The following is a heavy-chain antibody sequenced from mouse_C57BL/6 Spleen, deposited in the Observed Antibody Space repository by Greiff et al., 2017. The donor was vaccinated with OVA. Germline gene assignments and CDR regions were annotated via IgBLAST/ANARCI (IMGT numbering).Heavy chain of an antibody. V-gene: IGHV1-55*01. D-gene: IGHD4-1*02. CDR3: ARWGNWDGFDY. CDR2: IYPGSGST. Sequence: QVQLKQPGAELVKPGASVKMSCKASGYTFTSYWITWVKQRPGQGLEWIGDIYPGSGSTNYNEKFKSKATLTVATSSSTAYMQLSSLTSEDSAVYYCARWGNWDGFDYWGQGTTLTVSS. J-gene: IGHJ2*01. CDR1: GYTFTSYW.